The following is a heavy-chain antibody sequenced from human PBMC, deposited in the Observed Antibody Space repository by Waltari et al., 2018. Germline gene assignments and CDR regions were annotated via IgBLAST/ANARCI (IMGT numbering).Heavy chain of an antibody. V-gene: IGHV4-34*01. J-gene: IGHJ2*01. D-gene: IGHD6-19*01. CDR1: GGSFSGYY. CDR3: ARVALGDSSGWYRYFDL. Sequence: QVQLQQWGAGLLKPSETLSLTCAVYGGSFSGYYWSWIRQPPGKGLEWIGEINHSGSTNYNPSRKSRVTISVDTAKNQCSLKLSSVTAADTAVYYCARVALGDSSGWYRYFDLWGRGTLVTVSS. CDR2: INHSGST.